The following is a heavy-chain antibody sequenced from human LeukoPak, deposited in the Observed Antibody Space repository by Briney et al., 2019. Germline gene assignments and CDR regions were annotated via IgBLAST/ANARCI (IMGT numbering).Heavy chain of an antibody. D-gene: IGHD2-15*01. J-gene: IGHJ3*02. CDR3: ARVRIVVVVATSDAFDI. V-gene: IGHV4-39*07. Sequence: SETLSLTCTVSGGSISSSSYYWGWIRQPPGKGLEWIGSIYYSGSTYYNPSLKSRVTISVDTSKNQFSLKLSSVTAADTAVYYCARVRIVVVVATSDAFDIWGQGTMVTVSS. CDR2: IYYSGST. CDR1: GGSISSSSYY.